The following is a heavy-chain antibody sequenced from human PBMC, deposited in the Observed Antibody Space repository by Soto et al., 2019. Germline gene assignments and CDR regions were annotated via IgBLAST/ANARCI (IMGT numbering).Heavy chain of an antibody. D-gene: IGHD2-2*01. V-gene: IGHV3-23*01. CDR1: GFTFGSYA. Sequence: EVQLLESGGGLVQPGGSLRLSCAASGFTFGSYAMSWVRQAPGKGLEWVSVISASGGTTYFADSVKGRFTISRDNSKNTLFLELRSLRGEDTAVYYCAKETTAAAGDYFASWGQGTLVTVSS. CDR2: ISASGGTT. CDR3: AKETTAAAGDYFAS. J-gene: IGHJ4*02.